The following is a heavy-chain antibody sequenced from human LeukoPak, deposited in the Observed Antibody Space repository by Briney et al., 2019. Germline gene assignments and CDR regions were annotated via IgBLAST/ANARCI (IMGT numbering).Heavy chain of an antibody. V-gene: IGHV4-38-2*02. J-gene: IGHJ4*02. D-gene: IGHD5-18*01. CDR1: GYSISSGYY. CDR2: IYHSGST. CDR3: ARARREYSYGYRPNEMGHYFDH. Sequence: SETLSLTCSFSGYSISSGYYWGWIRQPPGQGLEWIGNIYHSGSTYYNPSLKSRVTISVDTSKNQSSLKLSSVTAADTAVYYCARARREYSYGYRPNEMGHYFDHWGQGTLVTVSS.